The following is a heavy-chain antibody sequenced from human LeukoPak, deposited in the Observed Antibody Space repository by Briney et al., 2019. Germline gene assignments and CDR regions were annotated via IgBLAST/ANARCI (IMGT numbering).Heavy chain of an antibody. Sequence: PGGSLRLSCAASGFTFSSYAMHWVRQAPGKGLEWVAVISYDGSNKYYADSVKGRFTISRDNSKNTLYLQMNSLRAEDTAVYYCASPPHSSGWYEYWGQGTLVTVSS. CDR3: ASPPHSSGWYEY. J-gene: IGHJ4*02. CDR2: ISYDGSNK. CDR1: GFTFSSYA. V-gene: IGHV3-30-3*01. D-gene: IGHD6-19*01.